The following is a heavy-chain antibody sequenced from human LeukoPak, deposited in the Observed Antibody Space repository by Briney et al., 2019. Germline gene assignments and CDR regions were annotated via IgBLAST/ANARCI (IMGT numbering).Heavy chain of an antibody. CDR2: IYYNRST. V-gene: IGHV4-31*03. D-gene: IGHD5-18*01. CDR1: GSSISSGEYY. CDR3: ARDLLDTSMVHYWYFDL. Sequence: KSSETLSLTCTVSGSSISSGEYYWSCIRPHPGKGLEWVGYIYYNRSTYYNPSLKSRVTISVDTSKNQFSLKLSSVTAADTAVYYCARDLLDTSMVHYWYFDLWGRGTLVTVSS. J-gene: IGHJ2*01.